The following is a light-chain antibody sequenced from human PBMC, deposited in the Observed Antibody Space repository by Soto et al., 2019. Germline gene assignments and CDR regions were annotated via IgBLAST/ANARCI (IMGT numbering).Light chain of an antibody. J-gene: IGLJ2*01. CDR1: SSNFGANFD. CDR3: QSYDTRLRWV. CDR2: GDT. V-gene: IGLV1-40*01. Sequence: QSVLTQPPSVYGASGQRVTISCTGSSSNFGANFDVQWYQQFPGTAPKLLIYGDTIRPSGVPDRFSGFKSGTSASLAITGLQAEDEADYYCQSYDTRLRWVFGGGTKLTVL.